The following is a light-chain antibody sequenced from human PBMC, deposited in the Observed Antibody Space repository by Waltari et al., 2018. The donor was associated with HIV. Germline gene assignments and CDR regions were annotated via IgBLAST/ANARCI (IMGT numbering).Light chain of an antibody. CDR2: LGS. Sequence: IVMTQSALSLPVTSGAPASIYCRSSQSLLHSNGYNYLDWYLQKPGQSPQVLMYLGSSRASGVPDRFSGSGSGTDFTLKISRVEAEDVGLYYCMQALQTPITFGQGTRLEIK. CDR1: QSLLHSNGYNY. V-gene: IGKV2-28*01. CDR3: MQALQTPIT. J-gene: IGKJ5*01.